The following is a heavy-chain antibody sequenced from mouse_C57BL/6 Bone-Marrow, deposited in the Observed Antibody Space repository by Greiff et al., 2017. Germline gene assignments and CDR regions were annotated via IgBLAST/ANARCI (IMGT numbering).Heavy chain of an antibody. Sequence: VQVVESGPELVKPGASVKISCKASGYAFSSSWMNWVKQRPGKGLEWIGRIYPGDGDTNYNGKFKGKATLTADKSSSNAYMQLSSLTSEDSAVYFCARYYDGYYFDVWGTGTTVTVSS. J-gene: IGHJ1*03. V-gene: IGHV1-82*01. CDR1: GYAFSSSW. CDR2: IYPGDGDT. CDR3: ARYYDGYYFDV. D-gene: IGHD2-3*01.